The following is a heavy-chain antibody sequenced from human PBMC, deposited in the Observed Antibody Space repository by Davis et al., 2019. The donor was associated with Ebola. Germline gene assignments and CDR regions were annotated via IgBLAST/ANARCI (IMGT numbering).Heavy chain of an antibody. Sequence: SGPTLVKPTQTLTVTCTFSGFSVTTSGMSVSWIRQPPGKALEWLARIDWDDDKYYSTSLKTRLTISKDTSKNQVVLTMTNLDPVDTATYYCARMKRSGSWGYYFDFWGQGTLVTVSS. J-gene: IGHJ4*02. CDR2: IDWDDDK. D-gene: IGHD6-13*01. CDR1: GFSVTTSGMS. V-gene: IGHV2-70*11. CDR3: ARMKRSGSWGYYFDF.